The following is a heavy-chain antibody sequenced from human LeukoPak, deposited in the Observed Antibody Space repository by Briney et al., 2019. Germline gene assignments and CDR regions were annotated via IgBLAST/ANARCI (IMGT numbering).Heavy chain of an antibody. CDR2: IYPGDSDT. CDR1: GYTFSGDW. D-gene: IGHD4-11*01. V-gene: IGHV5-51*01. CDR3: ARTAGGTADYNFDY. Sequence: GESLKISCKGFGYTFSGDWIGWVRQMPGKGPEWMGVIYPGDSDTRYSPSCQGQVTISADKSISTAYLQWSSLKASDTAMYYCARTAGGTADYNFDYWGQGTLVTVSS. J-gene: IGHJ4*02.